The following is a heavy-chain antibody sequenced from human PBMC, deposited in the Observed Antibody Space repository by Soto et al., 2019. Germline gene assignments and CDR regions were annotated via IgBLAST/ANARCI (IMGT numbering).Heavy chain of an antibody. CDR3: AMLNSGSYSYHGMDV. Sequence: EVQLLESGGDLVQPGGSLRLSCAASGFTFSSYAMNWVRQAPGKGLEWVSAISGSGGNTFYADSVKGRFTISRDNSNNTLFLQMNSLRAEDTAIYYCAMLNSGSYSYHGMDVWGQGTTVTVSS. J-gene: IGHJ6*02. D-gene: IGHD1-26*01. V-gene: IGHV3-23*01. CDR2: ISGSGGNT. CDR1: GFTFSSYA.